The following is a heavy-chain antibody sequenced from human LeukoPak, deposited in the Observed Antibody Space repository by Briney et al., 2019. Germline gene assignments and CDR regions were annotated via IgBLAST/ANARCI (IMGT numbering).Heavy chain of an antibody. V-gene: IGHV4-4*07. CDR1: GGSISSYY. CDR3: ARDPMSYCSSTSCPLGFDP. D-gene: IGHD2-2*01. CDR2: ICTSGST. Sequence: PSETLSLTGTVSGGSISSYYWSWIRQPAGKGLEWIGRICTSGSTNYNPSLKSRVTMSVDTSKNQFSLKLSSVTAADTAVYYCARDPMSYCSSTSCPLGFDPWGQGTLVTVSS. J-gene: IGHJ5*02.